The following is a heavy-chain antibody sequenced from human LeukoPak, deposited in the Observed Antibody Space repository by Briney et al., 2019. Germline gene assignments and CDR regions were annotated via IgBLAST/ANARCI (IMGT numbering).Heavy chain of an antibody. Sequence: GGSLRLSCAASGFTFSNAWMSWVRQAPGKGPEWVGRIKSKTDGGTTDYAAPVKGRFTISRDDSKNTLYLQMNSLKTEDTAVYYCTTENGYSSGWYEFSPDYWGQGTLVTVSS. V-gene: IGHV3-15*01. CDR2: IKSKTDGGTT. CDR3: TTENGYSSGWYEFSPDY. J-gene: IGHJ4*02. CDR1: GFTFSNAW. D-gene: IGHD6-19*01.